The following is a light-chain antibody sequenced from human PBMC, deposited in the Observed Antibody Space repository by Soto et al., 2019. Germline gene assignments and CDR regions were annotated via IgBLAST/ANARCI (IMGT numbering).Light chain of an antibody. V-gene: IGKV1-39*01. CDR3: QHSYRIPFT. Sequence: DIQMTQSPSSLSSSVGDRVTITCRASQNIYSYLNWYQQKPGTAPKLLIYTASNLQRGGPSKFSGSGSGTDFTLTISSLQPEDFATYYCQHSYRIPFTFGQGPKLEI. J-gene: IGKJ2*01. CDR2: TAS. CDR1: QNIYSY.